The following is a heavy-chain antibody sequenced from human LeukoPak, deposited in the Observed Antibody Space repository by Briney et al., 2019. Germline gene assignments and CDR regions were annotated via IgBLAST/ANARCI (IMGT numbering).Heavy chain of an antibody. V-gene: IGHV3-30-3*01. J-gene: IGHJ4*02. Sequence: GRSLRLSCAASGFTFSSYAMHWVRQAPGKGLEWVAVISYDGSNKYYADSVKGRFTISRDNSKNTLYLQMNSLRAEDTAVYYCARDWVRDYASDYWGQGTLVTVSS. D-gene: IGHD4-17*01. CDR3: ARDWVRDYASDY. CDR1: GFTFSSYA. CDR2: ISYDGSNK.